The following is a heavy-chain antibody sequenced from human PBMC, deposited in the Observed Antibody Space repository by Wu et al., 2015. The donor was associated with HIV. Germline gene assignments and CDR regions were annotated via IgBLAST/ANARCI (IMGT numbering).Heavy chain of an antibody. J-gene: IGHJ4*02. CDR3: LTAIDGIVY. Sequence: QVQLVQSGAEVKKPGASVKVSCKASGYTFTAYYLNWVRQAPGRGLEWVGWINPNSGVTKYAQKFQGRVTLTRDTSISTAYMELSGLTFDDTAMYYCLTAIDGIVYWGQGPLVTVSS. CDR1: GYTFTAYY. CDR2: INPNSGVT. D-gene: IGHD5-24*01. V-gene: IGHV1-2*02.